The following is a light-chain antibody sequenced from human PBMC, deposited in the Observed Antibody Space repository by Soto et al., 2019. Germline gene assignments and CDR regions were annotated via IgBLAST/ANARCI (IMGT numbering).Light chain of an antibody. CDR2: EVN. CDR3: SSYAGRNIVL. J-gene: IGLJ2*01. V-gene: IGLV2-8*01. CDR1: SSDVGGYKY. Sequence: QSALTQPPSASGSTGQSVTIACTGTSSDVGGYKYVSWYQQHPGKAPKLMIYEVNKRPSGVPDRFSGSKSGHTASLTVSGLQADDEADYFCSSYAGRNIVLFGGGTKVTVL.